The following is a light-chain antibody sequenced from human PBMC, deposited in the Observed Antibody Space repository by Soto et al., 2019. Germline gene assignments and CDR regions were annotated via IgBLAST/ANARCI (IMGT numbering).Light chain of an antibody. CDR1: SSDVGGYSY. Sequence: QSVLTQPASVSVSPGQSITISCTGTSSDVGGYSYVSWYQPHLRKAPKLMMHEVSNRPSGVSNRFSGSQSGNTASLRISGLQAEDEADYYSSSYTSSSTLRYVFGTGTKVTVL. J-gene: IGLJ1*01. V-gene: IGLV2-14*01. CDR3: SSYTSSSTLRYV. CDR2: EVS.